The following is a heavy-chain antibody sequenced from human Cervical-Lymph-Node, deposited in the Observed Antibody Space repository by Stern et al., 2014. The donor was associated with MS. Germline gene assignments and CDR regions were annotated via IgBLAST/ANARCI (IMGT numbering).Heavy chain of an antibody. D-gene: IGHD4-17*01. J-gene: IGHJ4*02. V-gene: IGHV5-51*01. CDR3: ARDYGDYAFDY. CDR1: GYSFTANW. CDR2: IYPGDSDT. Sequence: EVHLVESGAEVKKPGESLKISCKGSGYSFTANWIAWVRQMHGKGLEWMGIIYPGDSDTRYSPSFQGQVTISADKSISTAYLQWSSLKASDTAMYYCARDYGDYAFDYWGQGTLVTVSS.